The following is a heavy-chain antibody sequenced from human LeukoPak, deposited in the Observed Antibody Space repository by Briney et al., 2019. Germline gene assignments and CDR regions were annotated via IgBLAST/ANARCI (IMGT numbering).Heavy chain of an antibody. Sequence: GGSLRLSCAASGFTFSSYAMSWVRQAPGKGLEWVSAISGSGGSTYYADSVKGRFTISRDNSKNTLYLQMNSLRAEDTAVYYCAKGGRHCSGGSCYSAGFDYWGQGTLVTVSS. CDR3: AKGGRHCSGGSCYSAGFDY. D-gene: IGHD2-15*01. CDR1: GFTFSSYA. V-gene: IGHV3-23*01. CDR2: ISGSGGST. J-gene: IGHJ4*02.